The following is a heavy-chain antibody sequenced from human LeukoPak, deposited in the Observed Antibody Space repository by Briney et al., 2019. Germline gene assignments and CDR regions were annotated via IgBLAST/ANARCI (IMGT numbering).Heavy chain of an antibody. V-gene: IGHV4-39*01. D-gene: IGHD5-12*01. CDR2: IYDSGST. CDR3: ARGAWLKIFDY. Sequence: SETLSLTCTVSGGSIRSSYYYWGWIRQPPGKGLEWIGSIYDSGSTYYNPSLKSRVTISVDTSKNQFSLKLNSVTAADTAVYYCARGAWLKIFDYWGQGTLVTVSS. J-gene: IGHJ4*02. CDR1: GGSIRSSYYY.